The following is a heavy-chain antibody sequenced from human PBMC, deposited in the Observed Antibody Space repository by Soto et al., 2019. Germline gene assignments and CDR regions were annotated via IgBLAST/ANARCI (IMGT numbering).Heavy chain of an antibody. CDR1: GGSISSSSYY. V-gene: IGHV4-39*01. Sequence: SETLSLTCTVSGGSISSSSYYWGWIRQPPGKGLEWIGSIYYSGSTYYNPSLKSRVTISVDTSKNQFSLKLSSVTAADTAVYYCARQTNSGSQTWGQGTLVTVSS. CDR2: IYYSGST. CDR3: ARQTNSGSQT. J-gene: IGHJ5*02. D-gene: IGHD1-26*01.